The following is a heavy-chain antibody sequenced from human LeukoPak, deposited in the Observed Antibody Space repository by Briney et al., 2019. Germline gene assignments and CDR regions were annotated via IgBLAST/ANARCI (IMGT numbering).Heavy chain of an antibody. D-gene: IGHD1-14*01. CDR1: GFTFSDYS. CDR3: AKFETRGPQSEDN. J-gene: IGHJ4*02. V-gene: IGHV3-21*01. CDR2: MSGNSVYI. Sequence: PGGSLRLSCAGSGFTFSDYSMNWVRQAPGKGLEWVSSMSGNSVYIFYADSVKGRFTISRDDAKNSVYLQMNSLRAEDTAVYYCAKFETRGPQSEDNWGQGTLVTVSS.